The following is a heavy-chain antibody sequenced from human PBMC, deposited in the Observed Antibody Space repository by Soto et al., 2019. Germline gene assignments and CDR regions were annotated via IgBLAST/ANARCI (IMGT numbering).Heavy chain of an antibody. D-gene: IGHD4-17*01. V-gene: IGHV3-23*01. Sequence: PGGSLTLSCAASGFTFSSYAMSWVRQAPGKGLEWVSAISGSGGSTYYADSVKGRFTISRDNSKNTLYLQMNSLREEDTAVYSCAKDPGGFMTTVTTKYFQHWGQGNLVTVSS. CDR3: AKDPGGFMTTVTTKYFQH. J-gene: IGHJ1*01. CDR1: GFTFSSYA. CDR2: ISGSGGST.